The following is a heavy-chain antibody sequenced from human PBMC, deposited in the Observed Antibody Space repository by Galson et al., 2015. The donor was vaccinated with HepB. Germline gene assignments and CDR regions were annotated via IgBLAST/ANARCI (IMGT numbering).Heavy chain of an antibody. D-gene: IGHD2-21*02. V-gene: IGHV1-69*06. Sequence: SVKVSCKASGGTFSSYAISWVRQAPGQGLEWMGGIIPIFGTANYAQKFQGRVTITADKSTSTAYMELSSLRSEDTAVYYCASRILVVTAAENLLGYYYYCGLPLCGHGTTVTVSS. CDR2: IIPIFGTA. J-gene: IGHJ6*02. CDR1: GGTFSSYA. CDR3: ASRILVVTAAENLLGYYYYCGLPL.